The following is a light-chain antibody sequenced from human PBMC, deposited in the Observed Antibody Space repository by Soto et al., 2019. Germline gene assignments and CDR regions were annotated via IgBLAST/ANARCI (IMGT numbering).Light chain of an antibody. CDR1: QDISNY. V-gene: IGKV1-33*01. CDR2: DAS. Sequence: DIQMPQSPSSLSASVGDRVTITCQASQDISNYLNWYQQKPGKAPMLQIYDASNMETGVPSRFSGSGSGTHFTVTISSLQPEDIATYYCQQYDNRPPGMVLTFGPGTKVYIK. J-gene: IGKJ3*01. CDR3: QQYDNRPPGMVLT.